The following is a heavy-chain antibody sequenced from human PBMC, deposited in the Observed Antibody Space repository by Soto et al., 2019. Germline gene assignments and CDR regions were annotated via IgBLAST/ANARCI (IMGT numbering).Heavy chain of an antibody. J-gene: IGHJ6*02. Sequence: ASVKVSCKASGYTFTGYYMHWVRQAPGQGLEWMGWINTYNGNTNYAQNVQGRVTLTTDTSTSTAYMELRSLRSNDTAIYYCAMVDVYVTPSPQDVWGQGTTVTVSS. CDR3: AMVDVYVTPSPQDV. D-gene: IGHD3-16*01. V-gene: IGHV1-18*04. CDR1: GYTFTGYY. CDR2: INTYNGNT.